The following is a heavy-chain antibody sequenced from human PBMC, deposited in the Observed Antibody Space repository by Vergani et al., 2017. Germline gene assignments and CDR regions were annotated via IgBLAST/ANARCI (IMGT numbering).Heavy chain of an antibody. Sequence: QVQLVESGGGVVQPGRSLRLSCAASGFTFNSYGMHWVRQVPGKGLEWVALVLSDGNNKYYADFVKGRFTISRDNSKNMLYLQMDSLRAEDTAVYYCARGFASSKRSAYGTDYWGQGTLVTVSS. CDR3: ARGFASSKRSAYGTDY. V-gene: IGHV3-33*01. CDR1: GFTFNSYG. D-gene: IGHD4-17*01. J-gene: IGHJ4*02. CDR2: VLSDGNNK.